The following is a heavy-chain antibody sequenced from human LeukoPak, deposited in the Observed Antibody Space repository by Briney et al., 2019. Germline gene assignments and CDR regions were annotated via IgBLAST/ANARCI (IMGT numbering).Heavy chain of an antibody. D-gene: IGHD3-16*01. CDR2: IFPGDSDT. CDR3: ARQLYSNTWGIDY. CDR1: GYGFTSYW. J-gene: IGHJ4*02. Sequence: GESLKISCKGSGYGFTSYWIAWARQMPGKGLEWIGIIFPGDSDTRYSPSFQGQVTISVDKSISTAYLQWSSLKASDTAMYYCARQLYSNTWGIDYWGQGTLVTVSS. V-gene: IGHV5-51*01.